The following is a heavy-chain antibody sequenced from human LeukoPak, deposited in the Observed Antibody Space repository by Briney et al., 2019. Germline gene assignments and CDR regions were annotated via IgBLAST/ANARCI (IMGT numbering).Heavy chain of an antibody. Sequence: GGSLRLSCAASGFTFSSNAMSWVRQAPGKGLEWVSGISGSDGGTYYADSVKGRFTISRDNSKNTLYLQMNSLRVEDTAIYYCARDRGSGAFDNWGQGTLVTVSS. J-gene: IGHJ4*02. V-gene: IGHV3-23*01. CDR1: GFTFSSNA. CDR3: ARDRGSGAFDN. D-gene: IGHD2-8*02. CDR2: ISGSDGGT.